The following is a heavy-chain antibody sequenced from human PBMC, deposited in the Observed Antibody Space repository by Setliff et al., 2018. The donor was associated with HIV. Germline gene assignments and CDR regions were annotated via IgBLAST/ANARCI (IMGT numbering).Heavy chain of an antibody. CDR2: INHSGNT. V-gene: IGHV4-34*01. D-gene: IGHD3-10*01. Sequence: SETLSLTCAFNGGSFSGYYWMWIRQSPGEGREWIGEINHSGNTNYDPSLKRRVTMSGHTSKNQFSLNLTSVTAAGTAVYFCARGLGRGSGTYYKRPGYWGPGTLVTVSS. J-gene: IGHJ4*02. CDR3: ARGLGRGSGTYYKRPGY. CDR1: GGSFSGYY.